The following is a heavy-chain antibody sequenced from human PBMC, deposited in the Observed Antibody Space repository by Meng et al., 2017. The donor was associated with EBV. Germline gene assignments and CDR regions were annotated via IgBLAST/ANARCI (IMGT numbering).Heavy chain of an antibody. CDR2: LIPMVGAP. J-gene: IGHJ4*02. CDR1: GGTFRSDA. CDR3: ASESGRGFTPDY. Sequence: QVQLLDAGAEVKKPGSSVKVSCRTSGGTFRSDAVSWVRQAPGQGLEWMGGLIPMVGAPHYAQKFQGRVTIIADESTSTHSMELNSLRSEDTAMYYCASESGRGFTPDYWGQGTLVTVSS. D-gene: IGHD3-10*01. V-gene: IGHV1-69*01.